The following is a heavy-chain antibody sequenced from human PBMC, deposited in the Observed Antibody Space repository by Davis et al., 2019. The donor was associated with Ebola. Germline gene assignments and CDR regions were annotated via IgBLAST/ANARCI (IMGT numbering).Heavy chain of an antibody. CDR1: GGTFSRHT. CDR3: AHLGPQRYCSGGGCHGYLDY. CDR2: IITNFATA. Sequence: SVKVSCKTSGGTFSRHTINWVRQAPGQGLEWMGGIITNFATAHYTQKFQGRVTITADESTRTAYMELNGLRSEDTAVYYCAHLGPQRYCSGGGCHGYLDYWGQGTLVTVSS. D-gene: IGHD2-15*01. J-gene: IGHJ4*02. V-gene: IGHV1-69*13.